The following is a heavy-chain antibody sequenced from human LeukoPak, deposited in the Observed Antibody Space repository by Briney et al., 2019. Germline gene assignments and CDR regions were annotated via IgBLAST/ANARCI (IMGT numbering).Heavy chain of an antibody. Sequence: SETLSLTCAVYGDSFSGYYWSWIRQPPGKGLEWIGYIYYSGTTNYNPSLKSRVTISVDTSKNQFSLKLSSVTAADTAVYYCARVGSIVGAFNYWGQGTLVTVSS. D-gene: IGHD1-26*01. V-gene: IGHV4-59*12. CDR2: IYYSGTT. CDR1: GDSFSGYY. J-gene: IGHJ4*02. CDR3: ARVGSIVGAFNY.